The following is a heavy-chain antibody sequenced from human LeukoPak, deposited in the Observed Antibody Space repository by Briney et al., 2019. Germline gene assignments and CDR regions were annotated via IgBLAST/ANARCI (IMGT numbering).Heavy chain of an antibody. Sequence: PGGSLRLSCAASGFTFSNYAMNWVHQAPGKGLEWVSGISISGGSTYYADSVEGRFTISRDNSKNTLYLQMNSLRAEDTAVYYCAKIAGSSGWNNWFDPWGQGTLVTVSS. CDR2: ISISGGST. V-gene: IGHV3-23*01. D-gene: IGHD6-19*01. CDR1: GFTFSNYA. J-gene: IGHJ5*02. CDR3: AKIAGSSGWNNWFDP.